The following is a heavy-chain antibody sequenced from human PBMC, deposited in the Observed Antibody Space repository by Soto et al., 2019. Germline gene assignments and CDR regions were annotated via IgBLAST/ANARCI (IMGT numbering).Heavy chain of an antibody. Sequence: GGSLRLSCAASGFTFSSYAMSWVRQAPGKGLEWVSAISGSGGSTYYADSVKGRFTISRDNSKNTLYLQMNSLRAEDTVVYYCVKDFTGGDFWSGYYTPYYYYYGMDVWGQGTTVTVSS. J-gene: IGHJ6*02. CDR3: VKDFTGGDFWSGYYTPYYYYYGMDV. CDR1: GFTFSSYA. D-gene: IGHD3-3*01. CDR2: ISGSGGST. V-gene: IGHV3-23*01.